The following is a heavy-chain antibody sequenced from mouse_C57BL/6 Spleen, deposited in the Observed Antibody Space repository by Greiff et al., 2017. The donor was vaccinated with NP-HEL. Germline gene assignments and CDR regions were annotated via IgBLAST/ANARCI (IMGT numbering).Heavy chain of an antibody. Sequence: QVQLKQPGTELVKPGASVKLSCKASGYTFTSYWMHWVKQRPGQGLEWIGNINPSNGGTNYNEKFKSKATLTVDKSSSTAYMQLSSLTSEDSAVYYCARSLYGSSYYYFDYWGQGTTLTVSS. J-gene: IGHJ2*01. V-gene: IGHV1-53*01. CDR2: INPSNGGT. CDR3: ARSLYGSSYYYFDY. CDR1: GYTFTSYW. D-gene: IGHD1-1*01.